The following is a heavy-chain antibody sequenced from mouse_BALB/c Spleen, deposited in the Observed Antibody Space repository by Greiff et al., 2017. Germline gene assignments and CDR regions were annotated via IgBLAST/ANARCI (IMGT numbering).Heavy chain of an antibody. Sequence: VQLQQSGPELVKPGASVKISCKASGYAFSSSWMNWVKQRPGQGLEWIGRIYPGDGDTNYNGKFKGKATLTADKSSSTAYMQLSSLTSVDSAVYFCAREGLLRLRAMDYWGQGTSVTVSS. CDR1: GYAFSSSW. D-gene: IGHD1-2*01. V-gene: IGHV1-82*01. J-gene: IGHJ4*01. CDR3: AREGLLRLRAMDY. CDR2: IYPGDGDT.